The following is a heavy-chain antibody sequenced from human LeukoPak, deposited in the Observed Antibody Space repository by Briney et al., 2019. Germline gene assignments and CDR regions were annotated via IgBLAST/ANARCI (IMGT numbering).Heavy chain of an antibody. D-gene: IGHD3-9*01. J-gene: IGHJ4*02. Sequence: KSGGSLRLSCAASGFTFSSYSMNWVRQAPGKGLEWVSSISSSSSYIYYADSVKGRFTISRDNAKNSLYLQMNSLRAEDTAVYYCAREGVLRYFDWLYGDDFDYWGQGTLVTVSS. CDR1: GFTFSSYS. CDR3: AREGVLRYFDWLYGDDFDY. V-gene: IGHV3-21*01. CDR2: ISSSSSYI.